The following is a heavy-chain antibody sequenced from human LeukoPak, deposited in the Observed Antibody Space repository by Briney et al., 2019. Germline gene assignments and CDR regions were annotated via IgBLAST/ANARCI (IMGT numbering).Heavy chain of an antibody. J-gene: IGHJ4*02. CDR1: NYTFSDYD. D-gene: IGHD4-17*01. V-gene: IGHV1-18*01. Sequence: GASVRVSCKASNYTFSDYDVTWVRQAPRQGLEWMGWVSKYTGNADYAPKFQGRVSMTTDTSTRTAYMELRSLRPDDTAVYFCAREDDRSFGAYDCWGQGTLVTVSS. CDR2: VSKYTGNA. CDR3: AREDDRSFGAYDC.